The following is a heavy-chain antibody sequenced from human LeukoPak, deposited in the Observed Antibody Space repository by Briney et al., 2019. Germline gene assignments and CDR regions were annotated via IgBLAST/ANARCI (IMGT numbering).Heavy chain of an antibody. D-gene: IGHD6-13*01. CDR2: ISHYSTST. V-gene: IGHV3-48*01. CDR1: GFIFSISD. Sequence: GGSLRLSCAASGFIFSISDMNWVRQAPGKGLEWISYISHYSTSTYYADSVTGRFTISRDNSKNTLYLQMNSLRAEDTAVYYCAKSSSWYWYYYMDVWGKGTTVTISS. J-gene: IGHJ6*03. CDR3: AKSSSWYWYYYMDV.